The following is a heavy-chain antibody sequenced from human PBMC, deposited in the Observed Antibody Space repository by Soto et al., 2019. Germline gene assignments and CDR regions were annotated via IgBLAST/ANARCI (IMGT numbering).Heavy chain of an antibody. D-gene: IGHD3-22*01. V-gene: IGHV4-61*01. CDR3: ARGRRDRAMIVSGGYLADAALLLDY. Sequence: SETLSLTCTVSGGSVSSGSYYWSWIRQPPGKGLEWIGYIYYSGSTNYNPSLKSRVTISVDTSKNQFSLKLSSVTAADTAVYYCARGRRDRAMIVSGGYLADAALLLDYWGQGTLVTVSS. J-gene: IGHJ4*02. CDR1: GGSVSSGSYY. CDR2: IYYSGST.